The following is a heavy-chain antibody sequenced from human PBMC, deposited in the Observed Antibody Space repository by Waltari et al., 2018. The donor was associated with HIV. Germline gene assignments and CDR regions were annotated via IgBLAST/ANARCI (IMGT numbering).Heavy chain of an antibody. CDR3: SRLSYHAFDL. V-gene: IGHV3-7*01. CDR1: GFSFSSCW. Sequence: EVQLVESGGDLVQPGGSLRLSCAVSGFSFSSCWLSWVRQAPGKGLEWVASMKHDGSEKYYVDSVKGRFTISRDNAKNSLFLQMDSLRAEDTALYYCSRLSYHAFDLWGQGTMVTVSS. D-gene: IGHD3-16*02. J-gene: IGHJ3*01. CDR2: MKHDGSEK.